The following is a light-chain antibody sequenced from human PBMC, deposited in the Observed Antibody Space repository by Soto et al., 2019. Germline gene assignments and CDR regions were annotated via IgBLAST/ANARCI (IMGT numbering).Light chain of an antibody. CDR1: SGDVGGYDY. V-gene: IGLV2-8*01. CDR2: EVT. Sequence: QSALTQPPSASGSPGQSVTISRTRTSGDVGGYDYVSWYQQHPGKAPKLMIYEVTKRPLGVPDRFSGSKSGNTASLTVSGLQAEDEADYYCSSYAGSDNPYVFGTGTKVTVL. CDR3: SSYAGSDNPYV. J-gene: IGLJ1*01.